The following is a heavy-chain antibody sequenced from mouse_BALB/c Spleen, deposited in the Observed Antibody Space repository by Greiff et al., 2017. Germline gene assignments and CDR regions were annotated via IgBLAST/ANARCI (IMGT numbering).Heavy chain of an antibody. Sequence: EVQLQQSGPELVKPGASVKIPCKASGYTFTDYNMDWVKQSHGKSLEWIGRINPYNGDTFYNQKFKGKATLTVDKSSSTAHMELRSLASEDSAVYYCAFITTTTFAMDYWGQGTSVTVSS. V-gene: IGHV1-18*01. CDR3: AFITTTTFAMDY. D-gene: IGHD1-2*01. J-gene: IGHJ4*01. CDR1: GYTFTDYN. CDR2: INPYNGDT.